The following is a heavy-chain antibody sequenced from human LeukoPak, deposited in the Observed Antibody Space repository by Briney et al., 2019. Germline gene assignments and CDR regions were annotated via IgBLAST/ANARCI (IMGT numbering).Heavy chain of an antibody. CDR2: INPNSGGT. CDR3: ARDVVVVVAATRDAFDI. CDR1: GYAFTVYY. V-gene: IGHV1-2*02. Sequence: ASVTVSCKASGYAFTVYYMHWVRQAPGQGLEWMGWINPNSGGTNYEQKFQGRVTMTRDTSISTAYMELSRLRSDDTAVYYCARDVVVVVAATRDAFDIWGQGTMVTVSS. J-gene: IGHJ3*02. D-gene: IGHD2-15*01.